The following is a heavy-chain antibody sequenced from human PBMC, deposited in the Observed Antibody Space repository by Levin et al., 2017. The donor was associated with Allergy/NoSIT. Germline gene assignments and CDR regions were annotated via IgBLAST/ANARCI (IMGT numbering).Heavy chain of an antibody. V-gene: IGHV3-48*02. J-gene: IGHJ4*02. CDR1: GFTFSDYS. D-gene: IGHD3-22*01. CDR3: ARGHYDGSGYWGFDY. Sequence: GGSLRLSCAASGFTFSDYSMNWVRQAPGKGLEWVSYISSTGRTIYNAGSVKGRFTISRDNAKTSLYLQMNSLRDEDTAVYYCARGHYDGSGYWGFDYWGQGTLVTVS. CDR2: ISSTGRTI.